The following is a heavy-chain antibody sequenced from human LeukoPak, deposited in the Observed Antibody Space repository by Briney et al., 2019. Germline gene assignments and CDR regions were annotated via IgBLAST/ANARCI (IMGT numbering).Heavy chain of an antibody. CDR1: GFTFSSYE. V-gene: IGHV3-48*03. CDR3: ARDMEGCSSTSCYYYYGMDV. D-gene: IGHD2-2*01. CDR2: ISSSGSTI. J-gene: IGHJ6*02. Sequence: GGSLRLSCAASGFTFSSYEMNWVRQAPGKGLEWVSYISSSGSTIYYADSVKGRFTISRDNAKNSLYLQMDSLRAEDTVVYYCARDMEGCSSTSCYYYYGMDVWGQGTTVTVSS.